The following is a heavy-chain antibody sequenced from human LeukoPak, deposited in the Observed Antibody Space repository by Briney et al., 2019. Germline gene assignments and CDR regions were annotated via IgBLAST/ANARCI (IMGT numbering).Heavy chain of an antibody. CDR1: GFTFSSYA. CDR2: ISGSGGST. J-gene: IGHJ4*02. V-gene: IGHV3-23*01. CDR3: AKMGIQLWLLSFDY. Sequence: GGSLRLSCAASGFTFSSYAMSWVRQAPGKGLEWVSSISGSGGSTYYADSVKGRFTISRDNSKNTLYLQMNSLRAEDTAVYYCAKMGIQLWLLSFDYWGQGTLVTVS. D-gene: IGHD5-18*01.